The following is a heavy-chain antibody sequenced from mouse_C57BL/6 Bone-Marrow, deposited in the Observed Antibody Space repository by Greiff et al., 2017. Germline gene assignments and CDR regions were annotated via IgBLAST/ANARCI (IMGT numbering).Heavy chain of an antibody. Sequence: VQLHQSGPELVKPGASVKISCKASGYSFTGYYMHWVKQSHGNILDWIGYIYPYNGVSSYNQKFKGKATLTVDKSSSTAYMELRSLTSEDSAVYYCARPIDYYGSSYGSWFAYWGQGTLVTVSA. CDR3: ARPIDYYGSSYGSWFAY. V-gene: IGHV1-31*01. J-gene: IGHJ3*01. CDR1: GYSFTGYY. D-gene: IGHD1-1*01. CDR2: IYPYNGVS.